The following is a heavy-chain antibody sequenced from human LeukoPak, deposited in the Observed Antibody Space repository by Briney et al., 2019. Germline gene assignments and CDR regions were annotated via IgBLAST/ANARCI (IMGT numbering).Heavy chain of an antibody. Sequence: SETLSLTCAVSGYSISSGYYWGWIRPPPGKGLEWIGSIYHSGSTYYNPSLKSRVTISVDTSKNQFSLKLSSVTAADTAVYYRARRHGHVVLRWGQGTLVTVSS. CDR3: ARRHGHVVLR. CDR2: IYHSGST. D-gene: IGHD2-2*01. J-gene: IGHJ4*02. V-gene: IGHV4-38-2*01. CDR1: GYSISSGYY.